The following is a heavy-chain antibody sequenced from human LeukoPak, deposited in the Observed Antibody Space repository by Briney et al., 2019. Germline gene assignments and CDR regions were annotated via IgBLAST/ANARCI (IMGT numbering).Heavy chain of an antibody. D-gene: IGHD6-13*01. V-gene: IGHV4-31*03. CDR3: ARDQGGTANLYYYYGMGV. J-gene: IGHJ6*02. CDR1: GGSISSGGYY. CDR2: IYYSGST. Sequence: SQTLSLTCTVSGGSISSGGYYWSWIRQHPGKGLEWIGYIYYSGSTYYNPSLKSRVTISVDTSKNQFSLKLSSVTAGDTAVYYCARDQGGTANLYYYYGMGVWGQGTTVTVSS.